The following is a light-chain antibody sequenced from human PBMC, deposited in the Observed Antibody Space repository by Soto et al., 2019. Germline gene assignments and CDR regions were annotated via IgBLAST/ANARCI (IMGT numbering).Light chain of an antibody. CDR3: SSYTSSDVYV. Sequence: SVLTQPASVSGSPGQSITISCTGTSSDVGGYNYVSWYQQHPGKAPKLMIYDVSNRPSGVSNRFSGSKSGNTASLTISGLQAEDEADYYCSSYTSSDVYVFGTGTKVTVL. V-gene: IGLV2-14*01. J-gene: IGLJ1*01. CDR1: SSDVGGYNY. CDR2: DVS.